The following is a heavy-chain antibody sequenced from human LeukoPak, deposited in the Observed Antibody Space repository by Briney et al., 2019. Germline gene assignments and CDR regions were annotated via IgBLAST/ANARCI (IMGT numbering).Heavy chain of an antibody. D-gene: IGHD5-18*01. CDR1: GFTVSNNY. CDR3: ARETKYGGYSYGFLDY. V-gene: IGHV3-53*04. CDR2: IYSGGST. J-gene: IGHJ4*02. Sequence: GGSLRLSCAASGFTVSNNYMNWVRQAPGKGLEWVSVIYSGGSTYYADSVKGRFTISRHNSNNTLYLQMNSLRDEDTAVYYCARETKYGGYSYGFLDYWGQGTPVTVSS.